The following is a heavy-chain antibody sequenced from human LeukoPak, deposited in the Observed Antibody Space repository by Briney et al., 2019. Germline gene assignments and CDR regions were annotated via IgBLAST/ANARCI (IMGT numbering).Heavy chain of an antibody. J-gene: IGHJ4*02. V-gene: IGHV4-34*01. Sequence: NASETLSLTCAVYGGSFSGYYWSWIRQPPGKGLEWIGEINHSGSTNYNPSLKSRVTISVDTSKNQFSLKLSSVTTADTAVYYCAAETYGGKPLYFFDYWGQGTLVTVSS. CDR1: GGSFSGYY. CDR3: AAETYGGKPLYFFDY. CDR2: INHSGST. D-gene: IGHD4-23*01.